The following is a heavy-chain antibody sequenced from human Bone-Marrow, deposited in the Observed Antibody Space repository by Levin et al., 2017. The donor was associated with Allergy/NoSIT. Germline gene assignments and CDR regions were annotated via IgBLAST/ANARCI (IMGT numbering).Heavy chain of an antibody. CDR3: AREDSSGEIDY. V-gene: IGHV4-30-2*01. D-gene: IGHD3-22*01. CDR1: GGSISSGGYS. J-gene: IGHJ4*02. Sequence: SETLSLTCAVSGGSISSGGYSWSWIRQPPGKGLEWIGYIYHSGSTYYNPSLKSRVTISVDRSKNQFSLKLSSVTAADTAVYYCAREDSSGEIDYWGQGTLVTVSS. CDR2: IYHSGST.